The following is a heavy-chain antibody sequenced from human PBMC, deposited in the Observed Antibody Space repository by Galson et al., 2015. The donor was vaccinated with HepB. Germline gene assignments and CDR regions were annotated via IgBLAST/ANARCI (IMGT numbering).Heavy chain of an antibody. D-gene: IGHD2-15*01. CDR2: INAGNGNT. J-gene: IGHJ6*02. CDR1: GGTFSSYA. V-gene: IGHV1-3*01. CDR3: ARGSCSGSCYKVGRGPYNYYYYYGMDV. Sequence: SVKVSCKASGGTFSSYAIHWVRQAPGQRLEWMGWINAGNGNTKYSQKFQGRVTITRDTSASTAHMELSSLRSEDTAVYYCARGSCSGSCYKVGRGPYNYYYYYGMDVWGQGTTVTVSS.